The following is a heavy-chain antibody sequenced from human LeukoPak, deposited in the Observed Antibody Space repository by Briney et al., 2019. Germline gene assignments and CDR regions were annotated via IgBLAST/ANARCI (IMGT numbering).Heavy chain of an antibody. CDR1: GYTFTGYY. Sequence: ASVKVSCKASGYTFTGYYMHWVRQAPGQGLEWMGWINPNSGDTNYAQKFQGRVTMTRDTSISTAYMELSRMSSDDTAVYYCGRDRNWGPLDYWGQGALVTVSS. D-gene: IGHD7-27*01. J-gene: IGHJ4*02. CDR3: GRDRNWGPLDY. CDR2: INPNSGDT. V-gene: IGHV1-2*02.